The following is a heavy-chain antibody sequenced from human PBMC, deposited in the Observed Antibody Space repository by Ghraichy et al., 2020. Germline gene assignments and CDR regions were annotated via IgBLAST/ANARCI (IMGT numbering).Heavy chain of an antibody. D-gene: IGHD3-9*01. CDR3: ARSYYDILTGYSPFDY. CDR2: IYYSGST. J-gene: IGHJ4*02. CDR1: GGSISSSSYY. Sequence: SETLSLTCTVSGGSISSSSYYWGWIRQPPGKGLEWIGSIYYSGSTYYNPSLKSRVTISVDTSKNQFSLKLSSVTAADTAVYYCARSYYDILTGYSPFDYWGQGTLVTVSS. V-gene: IGHV4-39*01.